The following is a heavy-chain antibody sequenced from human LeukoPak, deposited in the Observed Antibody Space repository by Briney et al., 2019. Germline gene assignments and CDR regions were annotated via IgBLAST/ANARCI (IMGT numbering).Heavy chain of an antibody. V-gene: IGHV3-23*01. J-gene: IGHJ4*02. Sequence: PGRSLRLSCAASGFTSSTYAMNWVRQAPGKGLEWISAIGGGGDSPYYADSVKGRFTISRDNSRNTLYLQMNSLRVEDTAVFYCASSVVVPAANFDYWGQGTLVTVSS. CDR3: ASSVVVPAANFDY. CDR2: IGGGGDSP. CDR1: GFTSSTYA. D-gene: IGHD2-2*01.